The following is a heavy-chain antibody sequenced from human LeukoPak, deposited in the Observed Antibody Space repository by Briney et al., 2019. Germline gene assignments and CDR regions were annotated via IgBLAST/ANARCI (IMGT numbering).Heavy chain of an antibody. J-gene: IGHJ4*02. D-gene: IGHD3-3*01. Sequence: PSETLSLTCTVSGGSISSSSYYWGWIRQPPGKGLEWIGSIYYSGSTYYNPSLKSRVTISVDTSKNQFSLKLSSVTAADTAVYYCARREYDFWSGYSVPFDYWGQGTLVTVSS. CDR1: GGSISSSSYY. V-gene: IGHV4-39*01. CDR3: ARREYDFWSGYSVPFDY. CDR2: IYYSGST.